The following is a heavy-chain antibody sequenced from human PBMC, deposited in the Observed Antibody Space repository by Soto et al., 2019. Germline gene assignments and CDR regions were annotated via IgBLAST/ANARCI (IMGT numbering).Heavy chain of an antibody. Sequence: PGGSLRLSCAASGFTFSSYSMNWVRQAPGKGLEWVSVIWCGGSNKYYADSVKGRFTISRDNSKNTLYLQMNSLRAEDTAVYYCARTLEWLLYLDYWGQGTLVTVSS. V-gene: IGHV3-33*08. CDR1: GFTFSSYS. CDR2: IWCGGSNK. CDR3: ARTLEWLLYLDY. D-gene: IGHD3-3*01. J-gene: IGHJ4*02.